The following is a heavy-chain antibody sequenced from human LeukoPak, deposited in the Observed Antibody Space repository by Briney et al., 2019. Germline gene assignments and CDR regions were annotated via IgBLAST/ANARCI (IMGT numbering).Heavy chain of an antibody. D-gene: IGHD2-2*01. V-gene: IGHV3-13*01. Sequence: GGSLRLSCAASGFTFSSYDMHWVRQATGKGLVWVSAIGTAGDTYYPGSVKGRFTISRENAKNSLYLQMNSLRAGDTAVYYCAKNRLPLDYFDYWGQGTLVTVSS. J-gene: IGHJ4*02. CDR1: GFTFSSYD. CDR2: IGTAGDT. CDR3: AKNRLPLDYFDY.